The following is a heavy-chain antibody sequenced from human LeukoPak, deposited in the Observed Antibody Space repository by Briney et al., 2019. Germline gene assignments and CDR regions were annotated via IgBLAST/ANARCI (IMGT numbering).Heavy chain of an antibody. CDR2: IYTSGST. V-gene: IGHV4-4*07. D-gene: IGHD3/OR15-3a*01. CDR3: ARASTLRGGFLDPQYYFDY. Sequence: SETLSLTCTVSGGSISSYYWSWIRQPAGKGLEWIGRIYTSGSTNYNPSLKSRVTMSVDTSKNQFSLKLSSVTAADTAVYYCARASTLRGGFLDPQYYFDYWGQGTLVTVSS. J-gene: IGHJ4*02. CDR1: GGSISSYY.